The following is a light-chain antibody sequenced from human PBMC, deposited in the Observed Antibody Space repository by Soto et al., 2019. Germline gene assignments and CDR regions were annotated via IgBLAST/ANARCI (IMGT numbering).Light chain of an antibody. CDR2: DNN. V-gene: IGLV1-51*01. CDR1: TSNIGSNS. Sequence: QSVLTQPPSVSAAPRQKVPISCSGSTSNIGSNSVSWYQQLPGTAPKLLIYDNNKRPSGIPDRFSGSRSGTSATLGITGVQTWDEADYYCGTWDASLSAGIFGGGTKLTVL. J-gene: IGLJ2*01. CDR3: GTWDASLSAGI.